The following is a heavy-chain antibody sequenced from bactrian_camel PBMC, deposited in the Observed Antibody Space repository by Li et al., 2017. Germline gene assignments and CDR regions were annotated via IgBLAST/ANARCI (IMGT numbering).Heavy chain of an antibody. J-gene: IGHJ6*01. V-gene: IGHV3S40*01. CDR1: GFAFVKFD. Sequence: VQLVESGGGSAEVGGSLTLSCTGSGFAFVKFDLGWYRQAPGKGLEWVTTIYEDGTSTYYADSVKGRFTITRDNAKNTVYLQMNSLKSEDTALYHCVNEGGGNRFPFGYWGQGTQVTVS. D-gene: IGHD2*01. CDR2: IYEDGTST. CDR3: VNEGGGNRFPFGY.